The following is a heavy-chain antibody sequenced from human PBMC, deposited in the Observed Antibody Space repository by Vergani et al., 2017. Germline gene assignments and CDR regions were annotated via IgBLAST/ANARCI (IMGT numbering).Heavy chain of an antibody. CDR1: GFTFSSYG. CDR3: ATHCSSTSCSGY. V-gene: IGHV3-33*08. CDR2: IWYDGSNK. J-gene: IGHJ4*02. Sequence: VQLVESGGGLVQPGRSLRLSCAASGFTFSSYGMHWVRQAPGKGLEWVAVIWYDGSNKYYADSVKGRFTISRDNSKNTLYLQMNSLRAEDTAVYYCATHCSSTSCSGYWGQGTLVTVSS. D-gene: IGHD2-2*01.